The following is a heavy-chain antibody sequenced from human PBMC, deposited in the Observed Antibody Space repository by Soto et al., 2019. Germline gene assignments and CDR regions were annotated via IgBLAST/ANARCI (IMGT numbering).Heavy chain of an antibody. V-gene: IGHV4-39*01. CDR2: MYYTGTA. D-gene: IGHD2-2*01. Sequence: QLQLQESGPGLVKPSETLSLTCTVSGGSVSSDRYYWGWIRQPPGKGLEGIGIMYYTGTAYYSPSLKGRVPVSVATSKNQFSLKPSSVTAADTAVYYRARRGDSGYCSTNSCYPFDYWGQGTLVTVSS. CDR3: ARRGDSGYCSTNSCYPFDY. CDR1: GGSVSSDRYY. J-gene: IGHJ4*02.